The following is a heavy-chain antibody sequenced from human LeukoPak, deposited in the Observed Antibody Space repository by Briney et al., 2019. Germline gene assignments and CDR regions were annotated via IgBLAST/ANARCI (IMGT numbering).Heavy chain of an antibody. Sequence: SETLSLTCAVSGYSISSGYYWGWIRQPPGKGLEWIGSIYHSGSTYYNPSLKSRVTISVDTSKNQFSLKLSSVTAADTAVYYCARVRYESSGYYHPYFDYWGQGTLVTVSS. D-gene: IGHD3-22*01. CDR1: GYSISSGYY. CDR3: ARVRYESSGYYHPYFDY. J-gene: IGHJ4*02. CDR2: IYHSGST. V-gene: IGHV4-38-2*01.